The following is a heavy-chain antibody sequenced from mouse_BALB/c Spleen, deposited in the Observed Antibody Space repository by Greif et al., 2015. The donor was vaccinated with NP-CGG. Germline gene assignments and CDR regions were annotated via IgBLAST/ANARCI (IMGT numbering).Heavy chain of an antibody. J-gene: IGHJ3*01. D-gene: IGHD2-4*01. Sequence: VQLQQSGAELVKPGASVKLSCKASGYTFTSYWMHWVKQRPGQGLEWIGEINPSNGRTNYNEKFKSKATLTVDESSSTAYMQLSSLTSEDSAVYYCARKYDYDWFAYWGQGTLVTVSA. CDR1: GYTFTSYW. CDR3: ARKYDYDWFAY. CDR2: INPSNGRT. V-gene: IGHV1S81*02.